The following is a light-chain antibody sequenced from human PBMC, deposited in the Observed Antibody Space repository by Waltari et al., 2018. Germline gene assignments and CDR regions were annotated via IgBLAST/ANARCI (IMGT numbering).Light chain of an antibody. CDR2: GAS. CDR1: QSISRY. CDR3: QHHFRLPAT. Sequence: IMLTQSPGTLSLSPGERATLSCRARQSISRYLAWYQQKPGQAPRLLIYGASTRATGIPDRFSGSGSETDFTLTISGLQPEDSAVYYCQHHFRLPATFGRGTKVEIK. J-gene: IGKJ1*01. V-gene: IGKV3-20*01.